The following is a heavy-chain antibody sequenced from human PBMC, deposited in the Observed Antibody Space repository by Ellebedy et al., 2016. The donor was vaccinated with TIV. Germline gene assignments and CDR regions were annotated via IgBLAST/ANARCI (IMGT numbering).Heavy chain of an antibody. V-gene: IGHV4-39*01. Sequence: MPSETLSLTCSVSDGSIRSSNYYWGWIRKPPGKGLEWIGRIFYTGSTFYSPSLKIRVTISVDTSKNQFSLKLTSVTAADTAVYYCVRVGDRYYYYAMDVWGQGTTVTVSS. CDR2: IFYTGST. CDR1: DGSIRSSNYY. D-gene: IGHD2-21*02. CDR3: VRVGDRYYYYAMDV. J-gene: IGHJ6*02.